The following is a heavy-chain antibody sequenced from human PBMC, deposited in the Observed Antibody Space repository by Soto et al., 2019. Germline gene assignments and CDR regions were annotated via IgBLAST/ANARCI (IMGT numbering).Heavy chain of an antibody. V-gene: IGHV1-18*01. D-gene: IGHD2-21*02. Sequence: ASVKVSCKASGYTFTSYGISWVRQAPGQGLEWMGWISAYNGNTNYAQKLQGRVTMTTDTSTSTAYMELRSLRSDDTAVYYCARYCGGDCYSAFDIWGQGTMVTVSS. CDR2: ISAYNGNT. CDR3: ARYCGGDCYSAFDI. CDR1: GYTFTSYG. J-gene: IGHJ3*02.